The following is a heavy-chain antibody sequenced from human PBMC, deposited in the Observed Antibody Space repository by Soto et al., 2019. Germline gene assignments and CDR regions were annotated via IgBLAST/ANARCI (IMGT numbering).Heavy chain of an antibody. CDR1: VGSISSSSYY. CDR2: IYYSGST. Sequence: PSETLSLTCTVSVGSISSSSYYWFWIRHPPGKGLEWIGSIYYSGSTYYNPSLKSRVTISVDTSKNQFSLKLSSVTAADTAVYYCATNIPTVTTLGGYWGQGTLVTVSS. J-gene: IGHJ4*02. D-gene: IGHD4-17*01. CDR3: ATNIPTVTTLGGY. V-gene: IGHV4-39*01.